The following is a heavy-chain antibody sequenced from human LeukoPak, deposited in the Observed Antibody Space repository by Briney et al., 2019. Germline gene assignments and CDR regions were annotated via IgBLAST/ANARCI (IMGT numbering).Heavy chain of an antibody. CDR1: GFTFSSYE. J-gene: IGHJ4*02. CDR2: ISSSGSTI. V-gene: IGHV3-48*03. D-gene: IGHD4-23*01. CDR3: ARDFGRWFLDY. Sequence: PGGSLRLSCAASGFTFSSYEMNWVRQAPGKGLEWVSYISSSGSTIYCADSVKGRFTISRDNAKNSLYLQMNSLRAEDTAVYYCARDFGRWFLDYWGQGTLVTVSS.